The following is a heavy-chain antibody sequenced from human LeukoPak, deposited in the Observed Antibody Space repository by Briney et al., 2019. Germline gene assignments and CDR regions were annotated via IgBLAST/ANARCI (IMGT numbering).Heavy chain of an antibody. CDR2: IIPIFGTA. CDR3: ARPQNYYYYMDV. V-gene: IGHV1-69*13. CDR1: GGTFSSYA. Sequence: GASVKVSCKASGGTFSSYAISWVRRAPGQGLEWMGGIIPIFGTANYAQKFQGRVTITADESTSTAYMELSSLRSEDTAVYYCARPQNYYYYMDVWGKGTTVTVSS. J-gene: IGHJ6*03.